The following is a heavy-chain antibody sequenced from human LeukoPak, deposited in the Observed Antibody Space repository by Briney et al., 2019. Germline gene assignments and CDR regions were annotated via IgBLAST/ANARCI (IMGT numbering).Heavy chain of an antibody. CDR2: INHSGST. Sequence: GSLRLSCAASGFTFSSYSMNWIRQPPGKGLEWIGEINHSGSTNYNPSLKSRVTISVDTSKNQFSLKLSSVTAADTAVYYCASLPPITEADYWGQGTLVTVSS. CDR1: GFTFSSYS. CDR3: ASLPPITEADY. D-gene: IGHD3-10*01. V-gene: IGHV4-34*01. J-gene: IGHJ4*02.